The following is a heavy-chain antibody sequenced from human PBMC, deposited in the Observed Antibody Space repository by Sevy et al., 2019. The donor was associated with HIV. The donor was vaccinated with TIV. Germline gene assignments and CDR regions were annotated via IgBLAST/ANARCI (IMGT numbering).Heavy chain of an antibody. CDR1: GGSISSYY. CDR3: ARAPRGITMVRGVIHLDY. CDR2: IYYSGST. Sequence: SETLSLTCTVSGGSISSYYWSWIRQPPGKGLEWIGYIYYSGSTNYNPSLKSRVTISVDTSKNQFSLKLSSVTAADTAVYYCARAPRGITMVRGVIHLDYWGQGTLVTLSS. D-gene: IGHD3-10*01. V-gene: IGHV4-59*01. J-gene: IGHJ4*02.